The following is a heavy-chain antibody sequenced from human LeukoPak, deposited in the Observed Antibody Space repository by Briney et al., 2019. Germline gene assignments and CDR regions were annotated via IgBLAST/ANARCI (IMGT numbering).Heavy chain of an antibody. D-gene: IGHD3-22*01. CDR3: ARAYDSSGYHFDY. CDR2: INPNSGGT. V-gene: IGHV1-2*02. J-gene: IGHJ4*02. CDR1: GYTFTGYY. Sequence: ASVKVSCKASGYTFTGYYMHWVRQAPGRGLEWMGWINPNSGGTNYAQKLQGRVTMTTDTSTSTAYMELRSLRSDDTAVYYCARAYDSSGYHFDYWGQGTLVTVSS.